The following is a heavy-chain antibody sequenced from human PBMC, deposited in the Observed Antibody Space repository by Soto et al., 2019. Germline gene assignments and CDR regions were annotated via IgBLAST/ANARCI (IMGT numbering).Heavy chain of an antibody. Sequence: PGGSLRLSCSTSGFTFSTYAMNWGRQAPGKGLEWVSALSGSGGTTYYADSVRGRFTISRDNSKNTLFLQMSSLIAEDTALYYCAKQRAGYGSGSDTFYFDFWGQGTLVTVSS. CDR2: LSGSGGTT. CDR3: AKQRAGYGSGSDTFYFDF. J-gene: IGHJ4*02. D-gene: IGHD3-10*01. CDR1: GFTFSTYA. V-gene: IGHV3-23*01.